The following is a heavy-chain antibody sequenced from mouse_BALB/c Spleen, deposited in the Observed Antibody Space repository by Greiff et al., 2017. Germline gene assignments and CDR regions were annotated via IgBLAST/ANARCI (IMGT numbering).Heavy chain of an antibody. V-gene: IGHV5-6-5*01. CDR1: GFTFSSYA. D-gene: IGHD1-1*01. Sequence: VESGGGLVKPGGSLKLSCAASGFTFSSYAMSWVRQTPEKRLEWVASISSGGSTYYPDSVKGRFTISRDNARNILYLQMSSLRSEDTAMYYCARGTTVVARYWYFDVWGAGTTVTVSS. CDR2: ISSGGST. J-gene: IGHJ1*01. CDR3: ARGTTVVARYWYFDV.